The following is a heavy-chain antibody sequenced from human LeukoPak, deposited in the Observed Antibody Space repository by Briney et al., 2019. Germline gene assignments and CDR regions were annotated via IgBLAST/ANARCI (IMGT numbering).Heavy chain of an antibody. CDR2: IKQDGSET. CDR1: GFTFSAYW. J-gene: IGHJ4*02. CDR3: AKEAYYDFWSGYSTDY. Sequence: GGSLRLSCAASGFTFSAYWMSWVRQAPGKGLEWVANIKQDGSETYYVDSVKGRFTVSRDNAKNTLYLQMNSLRAEDTAVYYCAKEAYYDFWSGYSTDYWGQGTLVTVSS. V-gene: IGHV3-7*01. D-gene: IGHD3-3*01.